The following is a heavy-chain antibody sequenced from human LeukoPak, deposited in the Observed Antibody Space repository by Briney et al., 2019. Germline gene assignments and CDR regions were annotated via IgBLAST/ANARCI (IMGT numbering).Heavy chain of an antibody. CDR2: IYYSGST. CDR1: GGSISSGGYS. J-gene: IGHJ4*02. Sequence: SETLSLTCAVSGGSISSGGYSWSWIRQPPGKGLDWIGYIYYSGSTYYNPSLKSRVTISVDRSKNQFSLKLSSVTAADTAVYYCAREHNWGYYFDYWGQGTLVTVSS. CDR3: AREHNWGYYFDY. V-gene: IGHV4-30-2*01. D-gene: IGHD3-16*01.